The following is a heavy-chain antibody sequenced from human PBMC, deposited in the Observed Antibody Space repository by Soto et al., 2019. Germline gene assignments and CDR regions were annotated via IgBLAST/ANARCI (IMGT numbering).Heavy chain of an antibody. Sequence: QVQLQQWGAGLLKPSETLSLTCAVYGGSFSGYYWSWIRQPPGKGLEWIGEINHSGSTNYNPSLKSRVTMSVDTSKNQFSLKLSSVTAADTAAYYCARRGYCSSTSCWRGYYYYYMDVWGKGTTVTVSS. CDR3: ARRGYCSSTSCWRGYYYYYMDV. D-gene: IGHD2-2*01. J-gene: IGHJ6*03. V-gene: IGHV4-34*01. CDR1: GGSFSGYY. CDR2: INHSGST.